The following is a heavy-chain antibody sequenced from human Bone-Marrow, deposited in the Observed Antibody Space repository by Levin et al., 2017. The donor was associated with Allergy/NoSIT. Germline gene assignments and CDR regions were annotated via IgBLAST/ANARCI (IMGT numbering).Heavy chain of an antibody. V-gene: IGHV1-46*01. D-gene: IGHD1-1*01. J-gene: IGHJ4*02. CDR3: TRGLLYNWNDVGYFEY. CDR1: GYTFTSYY. CDR2: FSPATDTT. Sequence: NPGESLKISCKASGYTFTSYYIHWVRQAPGQGLEWVGRFSPATDTTIYAQKFQGRVSMTRDTSTSTVYMELSSLRSDDTAVYYCTRGLLYNWNDVGYFEYWGQGTLVTVSS.